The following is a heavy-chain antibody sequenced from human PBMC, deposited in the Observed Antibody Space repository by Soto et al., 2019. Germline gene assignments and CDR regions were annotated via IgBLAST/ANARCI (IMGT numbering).Heavy chain of an antibody. J-gene: IGHJ5*02. CDR2: IYSVGSRT. CDR1: GFTFSSYA. CDR3: VRDPEIEGWFDP. Sequence: GGSLRLSCAASGFTFSSYAMHWVRQAPGKGLVWVSVIYSVGSRTSYADSVKGRFTISRDNAKNTLYLQMNSLRAEDTAVYYCVRDPEIEGWFDPWGQGTLVTVS. V-gene: IGHV3-74*01.